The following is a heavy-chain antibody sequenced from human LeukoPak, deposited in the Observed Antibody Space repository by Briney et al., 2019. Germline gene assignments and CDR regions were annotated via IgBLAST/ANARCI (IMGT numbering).Heavy chain of an antibody. D-gene: IGHD6-13*01. CDR3: ARDSPRIAAAGPQGYSMDV. Sequence: PGGSLRLSCAASGFTFSSYGMHWVRQAPGKGLEWLAVIWYDGSNKYYADSVKGRFTISRDNSKNTLYLQMNSLRAEDTAVYYCARDSPRIAAAGPQGYSMDVWGQGTTVTVSS. J-gene: IGHJ6*02. CDR1: GFTFSSYG. CDR2: IWYDGSNK. V-gene: IGHV3-33*01.